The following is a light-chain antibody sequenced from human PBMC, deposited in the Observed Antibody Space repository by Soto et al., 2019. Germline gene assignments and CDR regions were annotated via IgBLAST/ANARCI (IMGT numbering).Light chain of an antibody. J-gene: IGKJ5*01. V-gene: IGKV1-39*01. CDR3: QQYNNWLIT. CDR2: AAS. CDR1: QSISSY. Sequence: DIQMTQSPSSLSASVGDRVTITCRASQSISSYLNWYQQKPGKAPKLLIYAASSLQSGVPSRFSGSGSGTDFTLTISSLQPEDFAVYYCQQYNNWLITFGQGTRLEIK.